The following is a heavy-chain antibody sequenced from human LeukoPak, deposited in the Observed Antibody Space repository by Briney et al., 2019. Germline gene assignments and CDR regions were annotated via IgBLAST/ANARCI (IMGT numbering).Heavy chain of an antibody. Sequence: KSSETLSLTCAVYGGSFSGYYWSWIRQPPGKGLEWIGEINHSGSTNYNPSLKSRVTISVDTSKNQFSLKLSSVTAADTAVYYCARLRELGTFDYWGQGTLVTVSS. J-gene: IGHJ4*02. V-gene: IGHV4-34*01. CDR3: ARLRELGTFDY. D-gene: IGHD1-26*01. CDR2: INHSGST. CDR1: GGSFSGYY.